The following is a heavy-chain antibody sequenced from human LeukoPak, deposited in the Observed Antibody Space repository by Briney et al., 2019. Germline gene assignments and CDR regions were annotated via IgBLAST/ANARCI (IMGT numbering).Heavy chain of an antibody. Sequence: SETLSLTCAVSGGSISSSGYYWGRRRQPPGKGLEWIGSIYYTGSTHYTPSLKSRVTISVDTSKKQFSLKLTSVTAADTAVYSCASRVGNYCDGAFDIWSQGTMVTVSS. CDR1: GGSISSSGYY. J-gene: IGHJ3*02. CDR3: ASRVGNYCDGAFDI. V-gene: IGHV4-39*01. CDR2: IYYTGST. D-gene: IGHD3-22*01.